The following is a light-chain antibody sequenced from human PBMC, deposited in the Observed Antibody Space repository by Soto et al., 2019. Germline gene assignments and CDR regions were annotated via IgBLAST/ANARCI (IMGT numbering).Light chain of an antibody. V-gene: IGKV1-33*01. CDR3: QQYENLPV. CDR1: QDIRTY. Sequence: DIRMTQSPSSLSASVGDTVTVSCQASQDIRTYVNWYQQKPGKAPKVLIYDASILETGVSSRFTGSGSGTHFTFTINNVQPEDVAIYYCQQYENLPVFGQGTRLEIK. J-gene: IGKJ5*01. CDR2: DAS.